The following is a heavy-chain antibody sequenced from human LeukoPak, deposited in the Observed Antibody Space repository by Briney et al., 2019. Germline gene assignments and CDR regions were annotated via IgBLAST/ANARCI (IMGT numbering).Heavy chain of an antibody. J-gene: IGHJ4*02. CDR3: ARLGSCSDC. D-gene: IGHD2-15*01. V-gene: IGHV4-4*09. CDR2: IHSSGST. Sequence: SETLSLTCTVSDGSISSYYWSWIRQPPGKGLEWIGYIHSSGSTHYNPSLRSRVVTSLDTSKNQFSLKLSSVTAADTAVYYCARLGSCSDCWGQGTLVTVSS. CDR1: DGSISSYY.